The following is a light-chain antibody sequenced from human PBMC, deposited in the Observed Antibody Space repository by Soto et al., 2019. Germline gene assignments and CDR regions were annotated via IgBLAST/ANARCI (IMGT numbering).Light chain of an antibody. CDR2: AVS. V-gene: IGLV2-8*01. CDR3: NSFAGSNNLSV. J-gene: IGLJ1*01. CDR1: SSDVGGYNS. Sequence: QSVLTQPPSASGSPGQSVPISCTGTSSDVGGYNSVSWYQQHPGKAPKLIIYAVSERPSGVPDRFSGSKSGNTASLTVSGLQADDEADYYCNSFAGSNNLSVFGTGTKLTVL.